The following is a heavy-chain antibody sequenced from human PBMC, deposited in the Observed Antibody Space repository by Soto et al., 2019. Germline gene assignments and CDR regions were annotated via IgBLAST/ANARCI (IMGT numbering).Heavy chain of an antibody. J-gene: IGHJ4*02. CDR2: IHYRGRT. CDR1: GGSIRTGDYY. V-gene: IGHV4-30-4*01. CDR3: ARDLSYGLCDY. D-gene: IGHD5-18*01. Sequence: PSETLSLTCTVSGGSIRTGDYYWTWIRQPPGKGLEWIGYIHYRGRTYYNPSLRSRLTTSVDTSKNQFSLKLNSVTAADTAVYYCARDLSYGLCDYWGQGTLVTVSS.